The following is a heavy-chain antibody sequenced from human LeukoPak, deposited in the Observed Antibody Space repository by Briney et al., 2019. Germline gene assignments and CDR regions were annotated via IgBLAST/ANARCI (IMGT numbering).Heavy chain of an antibody. CDR2: VSYGGSSE. V-gene: IGHV3-30*04. Sequence: GGSLRLSCAASGFTFSTYAMHWVRQAPGKGLEWVAVVSYGGSSENYADSVKGRFTVSRDNSKSTLYLQMNRLRAEDTAVYYCARDLGYNYGPFDYWGQGTLVTVSS. CDR3: ARDLGYNYGPFDY. D-gene: IGHD5-18*01. CDR1: GFTFSTYA. J-gene: IGHJ4*02.